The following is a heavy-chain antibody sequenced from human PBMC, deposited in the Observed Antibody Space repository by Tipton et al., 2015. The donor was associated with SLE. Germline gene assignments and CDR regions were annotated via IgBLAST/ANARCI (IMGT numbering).Heavy chain of an antibody. Sequence: TLSLTCTVSGGSMSSGSYYWSWIRQPAGKGLEWIGRMYTSGSTNYNPSLKSRITISVDASKKQFSLKLSSVTAADTAVYYCARGSGNFDYWGQGTQVTVSS. J-gene: IGHJ4*02. CDR1: GGSMSSGSYY. CDR3: ARGSGNFDY. V-gene: IGHV4-61*02. D-gene: IGHD3-3*01. CDR2: MYTSGST.